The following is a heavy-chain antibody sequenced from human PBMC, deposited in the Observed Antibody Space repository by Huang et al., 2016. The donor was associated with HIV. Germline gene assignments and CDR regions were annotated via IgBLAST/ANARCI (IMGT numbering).Heavy chain of an antibody. J-gene: IGHJ3*02. CDR3: AAGYDTYYDI. Sequence: QVQLVQSGAEVKKPGASVKVSCKVSGYTLTELSIHWVRQAPGKGLEWMGGCAPEHGETIYAQIVQGRFTMTEDTSTDTAYMELHSLRPEDTAVYYCAAGYDTYYDIWGQGTMVIASS. CDR2: CAPEHGET. CDR1: GYTLTELS. V-gene: IGHV1-24*01. D-gene: IGHD2-21*01.